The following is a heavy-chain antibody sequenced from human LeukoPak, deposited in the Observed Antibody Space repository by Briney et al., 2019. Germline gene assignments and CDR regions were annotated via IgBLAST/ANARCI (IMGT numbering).Heavy chain of an antibody. J-gene: IGHJ5*02. V-gene: IGHV3-30*02. CDR3: AKDNDLLTGYPNCFDP. Sequence: GGSLRLSCAASGLDFGDYGVHWVRQAPGKGLEWIAFLRYDGSNKYYADSVKGRFTISRDNSKDSLYLQMNSLRVDDTAVYYCAKDNDLLTGYPNCFDPWGQGTLVTVSS. CDR2: LRYDGSNK. CDR1: GLDFGDYG. D-gene: IGHD3-9*01.